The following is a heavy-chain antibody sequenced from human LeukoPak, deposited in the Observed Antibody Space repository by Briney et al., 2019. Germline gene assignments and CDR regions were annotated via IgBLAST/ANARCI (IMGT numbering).Heavy chain of an antibody. Sequence: TSETLSLTCAVYGGSFSGYYWSWIRQPPGKGLEWIGEINHSGSTNYNPSLKSRVTISVDTSKNQFSLKLSSVTAADTAVYYCARIPYDYVWGSYRSPFDYWGQGTLVTVSS. CDR3: ARIPYDYVWGSYRSPFDY. V-gene: IGHV4-34*01. CDR1: GGSFSGYY. D-gene: IGHD3-16*02. CDR2: INHSGST. J-gene: IGHJ4*02.